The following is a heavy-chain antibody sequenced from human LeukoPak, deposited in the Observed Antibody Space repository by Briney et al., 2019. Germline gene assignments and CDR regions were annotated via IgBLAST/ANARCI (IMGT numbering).Heavy chain of an antibody. D-gene: IGHD6-19*01. Sequence: GASVKVSCKASGYTFTSYDINWVRQAPGQGLEWMGWMNPNSGNTGYAQKFQGRVTMTRNTSISTAYMELSSLRSEDTAVYYCARAAGTYYYYGMDVWGQGTTVTVSS. CDR1: GYTFTSYD. CDR3: ARAAGTYYYYGMDV. J-gene: IGHJ6*02. CDR2: MNPNSGNT. V-gene: IGHV1-8*01.